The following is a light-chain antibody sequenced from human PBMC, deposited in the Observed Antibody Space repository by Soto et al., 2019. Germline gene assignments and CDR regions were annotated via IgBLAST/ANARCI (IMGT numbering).Light chain of an antibody. CDR1: SSDVGGHKY. CDR3: SSYAGINYSGG. CDR2: EVN. Sequence: QSALTQPPSASGSPGQSVTISCTGTSSDVGGHKYVSWYQQHPGKAPKLMIFEVNKRPSGVPDRFSGSKSGNTASLTVSGLQAEDEADYYCSSYAGINYSGGFGTGTKRTVL. J-gene: IGLJ1*01. V-gene: IGLV2-8*01.